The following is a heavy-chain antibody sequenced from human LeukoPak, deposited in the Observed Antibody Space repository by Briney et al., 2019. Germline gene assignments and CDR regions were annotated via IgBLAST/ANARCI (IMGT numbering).Heavy chain of an antibody. CDR1: GYTFTGYY. CDR3: ASTTGMTQSDAFDI. CDR2: INPNSGGT. J-gene: IGHJ3*02. Sequence: ASVKVSCKASGYTFTGYYMHWVRQAPGQGLEWMGWINPNSGGTNYAQKFQGRVTMTRDTSISTAYMELSRLRSDDTAVYYCASTTGMTQSDAFDIWGQGTMVTVSS. V-gene: IGHV1-2*02. D-gene: IGHD1-1*01.